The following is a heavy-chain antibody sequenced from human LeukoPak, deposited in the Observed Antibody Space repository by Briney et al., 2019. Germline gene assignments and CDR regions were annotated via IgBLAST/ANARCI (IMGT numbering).Heavy chain of an antibody. V-gene: IGHV3-74*01. CDR2: INSDGSST. Sequence: GGSLRLSCAASGSTFSSYWMHWVRQAPGKGLVWVSRINSDGSSTSYADSVKDRFTISRDNAKNTLYLQMNSLRAEDTAVYYCARDRGSDAFDIWGQGTMVTVSS. CDR1: GSTFSSYW. D-gene: IGHD3-10*01. J-gene: IGHJ3*02. CDR3: ARDRGSDAFDI.